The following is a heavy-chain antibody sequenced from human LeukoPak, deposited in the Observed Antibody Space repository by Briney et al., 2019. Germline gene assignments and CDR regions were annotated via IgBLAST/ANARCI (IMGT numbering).Heavy chain of an antibody. CDR3: ARDPYSSTWSYGMDI. V-gene: IGHV1-2*02. Sequence: ASVKVSCKASGYTFTDYYMHWVRQAPGQGLEWMGWINPNSGDTTYAQKFQGRVTMTRDTSISTAYMELSALRSDDTAVYFCARDPYSSTWSYGMDIWGQGTTVTVSS. D-gene: IGHD6-13*01. CDR2: INPNSGDT. CDR1: GYTFTDYY. J-gene: IGHJ6*02.